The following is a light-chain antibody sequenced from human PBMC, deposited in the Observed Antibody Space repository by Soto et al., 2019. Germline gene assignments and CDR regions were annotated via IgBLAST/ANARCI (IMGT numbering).Light chain of an antibody. CDR2: GAS. CDR1: QSVSSSY. CDR3: QQYGSSPTWT. V-gene: IGKV3-20*01. J-gene: IGKJ1*01. Sequence: ENVLTQSPGTLSLSPGERATLSCRASQSVSSSYLAWYQQKPGQAPRLLIFGASSRATGIPDRFSGSGSGTDFTLTINRLEPEDFAVYYCQQYGSSPTWTFGQGTEVDIK.